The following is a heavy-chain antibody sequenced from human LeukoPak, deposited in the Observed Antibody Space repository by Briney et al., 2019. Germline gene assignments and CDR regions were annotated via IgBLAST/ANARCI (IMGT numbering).Heavy chain of an antibody. Sequence: PETLSLTCTVSGDSVSNYYWSWLRQPPGKRLEWIGHSSYSGSTKYNPSLNSRVTLSVDTSKNQLSLKLSSVTAADTAVYYCARHVGNTLYFLDYWGQGILVTVSS. CDR3: ARHVGNTLYFLDY. J-gene: IGHJ4*02. D-gene: IGHD1/OR15-1a*01. V-gene: IGHV4-59*08. CDR1: GDSVSNYY. CDR2: SSYSGST.